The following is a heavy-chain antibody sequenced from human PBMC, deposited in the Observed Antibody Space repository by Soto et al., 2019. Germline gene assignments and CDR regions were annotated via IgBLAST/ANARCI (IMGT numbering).Heavy chain of an antibody. D-gene: IGHD3-10*01. J-gene: IGHJ6*02. V-gene: IGHV4-31*03. CDR1: GGSISNGGYY. Sequence: QVQLQESGPGLVKPSQTLSLTCTVSGGSISNGGYYWSWIRQHPGKGLEWFGYIYYSGSTYYNPSLKSRLSMSVDTSKNQFSLKLSSVTAADTAVYYCARALLGIDYPGSGSYYKGGLDVWGQGTTVTVSS. CDR3: ARALLGIDYPGSGSYYKGGLDV. CDR2: IYYSGST.